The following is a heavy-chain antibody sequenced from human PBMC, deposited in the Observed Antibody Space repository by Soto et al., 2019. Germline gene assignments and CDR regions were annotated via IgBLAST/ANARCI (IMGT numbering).Heavy chain of an antibody. V-gene: IGHV4-59*01. CDR3: ARGTRATQYYYYFYGMDV. J-gene: IGHJ6*02. CDR2: ISYSGTT. Sequence: SETLSLTCPVSGGSISTYYWTWIRQPPGKGLEWIGYISYSGTTNYNPSLKSRLTISLNTSKKHFSLKLSSVTAADTAVYYCARGTRATQYYYYFYGMDVWGQGTTVTVSS. CDR1: GGSISTYY.